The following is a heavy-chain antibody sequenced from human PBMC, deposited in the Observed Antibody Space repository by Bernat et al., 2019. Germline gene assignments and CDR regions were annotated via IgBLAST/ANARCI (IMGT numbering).Heavy chain of an antibody. D-gene: IGHD2-21*02. Sequence: QVQLQESGPGLVKPSETLSLTCTVSGGSISSYYWSWIRQPPGKGLEWIGYIYYSGSTNYNPSLKSRVTISVDTSKNQFSLKLSSVTAADTAVYYCARAGLRDAFDIWGQGTMVTVSS. CDR1: GGSISSYY. CDR3: ARAGLRDAFDI. CDR2: IYYSGST. V-gene: IGHV4-59*01. J-gene: IGHJ3*02.